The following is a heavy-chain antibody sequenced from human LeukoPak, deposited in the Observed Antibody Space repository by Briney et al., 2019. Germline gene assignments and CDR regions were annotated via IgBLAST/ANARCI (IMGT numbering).Heavy chain of an antibody. J-gene: IGHJ4*02. Sequence: GGPLKLSCTASGFRSRNSPMLGVRRASGKGREGFARIRSKANSYATAYGSSVKGRFTISRDDSKNTTFLQMNTLNIEDSAVYYCSSDRGYSVTWLLYWGQGTQVTVSS. CDR3: SSDRGYSVTWLLY. CDR1: GFRSRNSP. CDR2: IRSKANSYAT. D-gene: IGHD5/OR15-5a*01. V-gene: IGHV3-73*01.